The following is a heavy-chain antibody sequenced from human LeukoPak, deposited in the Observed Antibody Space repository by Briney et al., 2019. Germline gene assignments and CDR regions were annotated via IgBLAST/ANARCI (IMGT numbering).Heavy chain of an antibody. D-gene: IGHD1-7*01. J-gene: IGHJ4*02. CDR1: GYSFTSYW. CDR3: ARLPGITGTTQGNFDY. V-gene: IGHV5-51*01. CDR2: IYPGDSDT. Sequence: GESLKISCKGSGYSFTSYWIGWVRQMPGKGLEWMGIIYPGDSDTRYSPSFQGQVTISADKSITTAYLQWSSLKASDTAMYYCARLPGITGTTQGNFDYWGQGTLVTVSS.